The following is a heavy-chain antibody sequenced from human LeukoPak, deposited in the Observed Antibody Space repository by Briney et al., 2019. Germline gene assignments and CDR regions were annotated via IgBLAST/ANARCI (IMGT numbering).Heavy chain of an antibody. CDR3: ARRVRGYDILTGYYSYYFDY. V-gene: IGHV4-30-4*02. CDR1: GGSISSGDYY. CDR2: IYYSGST. J-gene: IGHJ4*02. Sequence: SETLSLTCTVSGGSISSGDYYWSWIRQPPGKGLEWIGYIYYSGSTYYNPSLKSRVTISVDTSKNQFSLKLSSVTAADTAVYYCARRVRGYDILTGYYSYYFDYWGQGTLVTVSS. D-gene: IGHD3-9*01.